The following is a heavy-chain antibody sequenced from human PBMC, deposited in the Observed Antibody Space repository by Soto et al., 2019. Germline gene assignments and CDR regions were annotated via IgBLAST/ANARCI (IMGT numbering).Heavy chain of an antibody. J-gene: IGHJ5*02. V-gene: IGHV4-34*01. D-gene: IGHD1-1*01. CDR3: ARIPYNRWFDP. CDR1: HQSFSGYF. CDR2: INYTGRT. Sequence: SETLSLTCAVYHQSFSGYFWSWIRQPPGSAPEWIGEINYTGRTTYNPSLKSRATMSVDTSKNQFSLKLTSVTAADTAVYYCARIPYNRWFDPWGQGTLVTSPQ.